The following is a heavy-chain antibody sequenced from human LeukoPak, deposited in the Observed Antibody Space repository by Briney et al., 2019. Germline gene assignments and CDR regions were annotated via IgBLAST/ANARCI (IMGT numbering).Heavy chain of an antibody. J-gene: IGHJ4*02. CDR2: INPSDGST. CDR3: AKEAGACDY. V-gene: IGHV1-46*01. CDR1: GYTFTSNY. D-gene: IGHD1-26*01. Sequence: ASVKVSCKASGYTFTSNYMDWVRQTPGQGLEWMGVINPSDGSTTYAQKFQGRVTLTRDTSTTTVHMELSSLTSEDTAVYYGAKEAGACDYWGQGTLVTVSS.